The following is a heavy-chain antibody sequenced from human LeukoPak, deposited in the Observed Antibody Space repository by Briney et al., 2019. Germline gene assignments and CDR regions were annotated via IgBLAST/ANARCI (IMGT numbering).Heavy chain of an antibody. D-gene: IGHD6-19*01. J-gene: IGHJ5*02. CDR2: IHTSGST. CDR3: ARVIAVAGMGWFDP. V-gene: IGHV4-4*07. Sequence: ASETLSLTCTVSGGSISSYYWSWIRQPAGKGLEWIGRIHTSGSTNYNTSLKSRVTMSADTSKNQFSLKLSSVTAADTAVYYCARVIAVAGMGWFDPWGQGTLVTVSS. CDR1: GGSISSYY.